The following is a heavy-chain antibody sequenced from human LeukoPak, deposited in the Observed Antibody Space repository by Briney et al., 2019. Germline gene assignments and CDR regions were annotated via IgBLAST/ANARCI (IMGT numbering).Heavy chain of an antibody. CDR2: IISSSGYI. V-gene: IGHV3-21*01. J-gene: IGHJ6*04. CDR1: GFAFSSDS. Sequence: GALRLSSAASGFAFSSDSMNWVRPAPGKGRGWVSSIISSSGYIYYTDSVKGRFTISRDNAKNSLYLQMNSLRAEDTAVYYCARASQRIVVVPAASLNVWGKGTTVTVSS. D-gene: IGHD2-2*01. CDR3: ARASQRIVVVPAASLNV.